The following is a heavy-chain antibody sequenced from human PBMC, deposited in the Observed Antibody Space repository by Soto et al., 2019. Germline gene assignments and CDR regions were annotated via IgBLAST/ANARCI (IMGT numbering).Heavy chain of an antibody. V-gene: IGHV5-51*01. D-gene: IGHD3-16*02. CDR1: GYCFTHYL. Sequence: PCESLNISCKRSGYCFTHYLIGWVRQMTGRGLEWMGIIYPGDSHTRYRPAFHGQVTISADQSISTAYLLLSTLKAADTAICFCAREVEDGYRYRYVNWGLGTLVTVSS. CDR2: IYPGDSHT. CDR3: AREVEDGYRYRYVN. J-gene: IGHJ4*01.